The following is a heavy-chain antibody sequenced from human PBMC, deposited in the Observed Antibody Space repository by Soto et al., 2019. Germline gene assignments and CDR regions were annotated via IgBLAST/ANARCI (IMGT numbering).Heavy chain of an antibody. CDR2: IYYGGTS. D-gene: IGHD3-10*01. CDR3: AMYYGHGQDY. CDR1: IDSITNYY. J-gene: IGHJ4*02. V-gene: IGHV4-59*01. Sequence: PSETLSLTGSVSIDSITNYYWTWIRQSPGKGLEWIGYIYYGGTSNYNSSLKGRVTVSVDMSTNQFSLTLNSVTAADTAVYYCAMYYGHGQDYWGQGTLVTVPS.